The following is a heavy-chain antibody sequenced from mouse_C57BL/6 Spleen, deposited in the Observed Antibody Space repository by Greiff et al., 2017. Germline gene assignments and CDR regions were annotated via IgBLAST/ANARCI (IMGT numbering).Heavy chain of an antibody. V-gene: IGHV1-55*01. CDR1: GYTFTSYW. CDR3: ARRGDGYFYYFDY. CDR2: IYPGSGST. D-gene: IGHD2-3*01. Sequence: QVQLQQPGAELVKPGASVKMSCKASGYTFTSYWITWVKQRPGQGLEWIGDIYPGSGSTNYNEKFKSKATLTGDTSSSTAYMQLSSLTSEDSAVYYCARRGDGYFYYFDYWGQGTTLTVAS. J-gene: IGHJ2*01.